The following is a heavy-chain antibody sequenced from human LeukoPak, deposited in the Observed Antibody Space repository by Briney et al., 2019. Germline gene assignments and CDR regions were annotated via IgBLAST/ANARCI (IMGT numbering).Heavy chain of an antibody. Sequence: PSETLSLTCAVYGGSFTGYYWSWIRQPPGKGLEWIGEINHSGSTNYNPSLKSRVTISVDTSKNQFSLKLSSVTAADTAVYYCARGGRISYCSGGSGNLGNNWFDPWGQGTLVTVSS. CDR2: INHSGST. CDR1: GGSFTGYY. J-gene: IGHJ5*02. V-gene: IGHV4-34*01. CDR3: ARGGRISYCSGGSGNLGNNWFDP. D-gene: IGHD2-15*01.